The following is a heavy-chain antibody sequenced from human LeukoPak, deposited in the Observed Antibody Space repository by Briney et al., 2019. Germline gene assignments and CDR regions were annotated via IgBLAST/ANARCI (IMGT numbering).Heavy chain of an antibody. D-gene: IGHD3-22*01. Sequence: PGGSLRLSCAASGFTVSSNYMSWVRQAPGKGLEWVGFIRSKAYGGTTEYAASVKGRFTISRDDSKSIAYLQMNSLKTEDTAVYYCTRPETYYYDSSGYQLDYWGQGTLVTVSS. J-gene: IGHJ4*02. V-gene: IGHV3-49*04. CDR3: TRPETYYYDSSGYQLDY. CDR2: IRSKAYGGTT. CDR1: GFTVSSNY.